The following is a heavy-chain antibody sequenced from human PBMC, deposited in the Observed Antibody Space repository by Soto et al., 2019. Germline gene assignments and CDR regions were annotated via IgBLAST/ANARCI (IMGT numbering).Heavy chain of an antibody. D-gene: IGHD3-22*01. CDR3: AGGDYYHSSGYYFYYYTMDV. V-gene: IGHV4-39*01. J-gene: IGHJ6*02. CDR1: GGSISSSSYY. Sequence: PSETLSLTCTVSGGSISSSSYYWGWIRQPPGKGLEWIGNVYYGGSTYYNPSLKSRVTISVEPSKSQFSPNLSSVTAADTAVYYCAGGDYYHSSGYYFYYYTMDVWGQGTTVTVSS. CDR2: VYYGGST.